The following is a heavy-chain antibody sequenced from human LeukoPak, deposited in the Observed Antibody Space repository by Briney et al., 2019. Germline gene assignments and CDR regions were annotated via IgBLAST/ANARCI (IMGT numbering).Heavy chain of an antibody. CDR1: GYTFTVYY. CDR2: INPNSGGT. Sequence: ASVKVSFKASGYTFTVYYIHWVRQAPGQGLEWMGWINPNSGGTNYAQKFQGRVTMTRDTSTSTAYMEMTRLRSDDTAVYYCARGRLSGEAFDYWGQGTLVTVSS. CDR3: ARGRLSGEAFDY. J-gene: IGHJ4*02. V-gene: IGHV1-2*02. D-gene: IGHD7-27*01.